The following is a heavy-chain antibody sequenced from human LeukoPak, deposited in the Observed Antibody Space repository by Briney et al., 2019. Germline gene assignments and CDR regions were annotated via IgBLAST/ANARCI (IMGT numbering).Heavy chain of an antibody. J-gene: IGHJ3*02. CDR2: ICPGDSDT. Sequence: GESLQISCKGSGYSFTSYWIGWVRPMPGKGLEWMGIICPGDSDTRYSPSFQGQVTISADKSISNAYLQWSSLKASDTAMYYCARLHGGPRGTFDNWGQGTMVTVSS. V-gene: IGHV5-51*01. D-gene: IGHD4-23*01. CDR1: GYSFTSYW. CDR3: ARLHGGPRGTFDN.